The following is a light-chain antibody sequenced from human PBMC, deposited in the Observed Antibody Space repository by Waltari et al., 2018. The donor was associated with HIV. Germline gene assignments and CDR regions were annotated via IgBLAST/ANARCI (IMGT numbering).Light chain of an antibody. Sequence: EIVMIQSPGTLSVSPGERASLSCRASESVTRHLAWYQQKPGQAPRLLIFGVPTRATGIAARFSGSSSGTVFTLTISRLQSEDFAVYYCQQYYKWPLTFGQGTLLEIK. V-gene: IGKV3D-15*01. CDR3: QQYYKWPLT. CDR2: GVP. CDR1: ESVTRH. J-gene: IGKJ5*01.